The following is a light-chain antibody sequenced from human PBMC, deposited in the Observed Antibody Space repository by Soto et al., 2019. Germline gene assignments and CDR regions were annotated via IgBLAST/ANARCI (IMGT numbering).Light chain of an antibody. CDR3: CSYAGSNTYV. V-gene: IGLV2-11*01. J-gene: IGLJ1*01. CDR2: DFN. Sequence: QSALPRPRSWSGSLGRQVTIPSTGTTAKVVGYNYASWYQQHPGKAPKLMIYDFNRRPSGVPDRFSGSKSGNTASLTISGLQADDEADYYCCSYAGSNTYVFASGTKLTVL. CDR1: TAKVVGYNY.